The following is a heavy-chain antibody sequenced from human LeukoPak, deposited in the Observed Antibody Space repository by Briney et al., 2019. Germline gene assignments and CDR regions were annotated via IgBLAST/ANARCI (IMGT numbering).Heavy chain of an antibody. V-gene: IGHV3-30*02. J-gene: IGHJ3*01. CDR2: MRYDGSNK. Sequence: GGSLRLSCAASGFTFSSYGMHWVRQAPGKGLEWVAFMRYDGSNKFYADSVKGRFTVSRDNSRNTMYLQMNSLRAEDTAVYYCARGESFAFDVWGQGTVVTVSS. CDR3: ARGESFAFDV. CDR1: GFTFSSYG.